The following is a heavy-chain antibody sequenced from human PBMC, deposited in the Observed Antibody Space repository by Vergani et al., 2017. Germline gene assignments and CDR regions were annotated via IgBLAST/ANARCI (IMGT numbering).Heavy chain of an antibody. CDR1: GFTFSSYA. V-gene: IGHV3-30-3*01. Sequence: QVQLVESGGGVVQPGRSLRLSCAASGFTFSSYAMHWVRQAPGKGLEWVAVISYDGSNKYYADSVKGRFTISRDNSKNTLYLQMNSLRAEDTAVYYCARDGFGGSSSWILVAFDIWGQGTRVTVSS. CDR3: ARDGFGGSSSWILVAFDI. CDR2: ISYDGSNK. J-gene: IGHJ3*02. D-gene: IGHD6-13*01.